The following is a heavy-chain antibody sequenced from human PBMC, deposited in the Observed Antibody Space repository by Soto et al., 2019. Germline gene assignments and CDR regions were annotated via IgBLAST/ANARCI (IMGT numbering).Heavy chain of an antibody. Sequence: QITLKESGPTLVKPTQTLTLTCTFSGFSLTTDRVGVGWIRQPPGEALEWLAVIYWDDSKTYRPSLESRLTITKDTSKNQVALTMPTMASLDTATYYCAHAYGGRSLYWGQGTLVTVSS. CDR3: AHAYGGRSLY. V-gene: IGHV2-5*02. D-gene: IGHD1-26*01. J-gene: IGHJ4*02. CDR2: IYWDDSK. CDR1: GFSLTTDRVG.